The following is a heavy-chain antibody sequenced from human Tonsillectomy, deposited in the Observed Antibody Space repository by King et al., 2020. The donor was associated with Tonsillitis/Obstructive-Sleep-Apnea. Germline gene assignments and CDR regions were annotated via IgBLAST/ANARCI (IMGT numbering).Heavy chain of an antibody. D-gene: IGHD2-8*01. J-gene: IGHJ6*02. CDR3: AKDSVLMVYAIYYYGMDV. CDR1: GFPFSSYA. CDR2: ISGSGDTT. Sequence: VQLVESGGGLVQSGGSLRLSCVASGFPFSSYAMNWVRQAPGKGLEWVSAISGSGDTTHYEDSVKGRFTISRDNSKNTLYLQMNSLRADDTAVYYCAKDSVLMVYAIYYYGMDVWGQGTTVTVSS. V-gene: IGHV3-23*04.